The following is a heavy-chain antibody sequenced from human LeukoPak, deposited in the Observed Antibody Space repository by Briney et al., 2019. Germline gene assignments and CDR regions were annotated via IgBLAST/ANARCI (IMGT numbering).Heavy chain of an antibody. Sequence: GASVKVSCKASGYTFTSYDINWVRQATGQGLEWMGWMNPNSGNTGYAQKFQGRVTMTRNTSISTAYMELSSLRSEDTAVYYCARRITMVRGVVRAFAYWGQGTLVTVSS. D-gene: IGHD3-10*01. V-gene: IGHV1-8*01. CDR1: GYTFTSYD. CDR3: ARRITMVRGVVRAFAY. J-gene: IGHJ4*02. CDR2: MNPNSGNT.